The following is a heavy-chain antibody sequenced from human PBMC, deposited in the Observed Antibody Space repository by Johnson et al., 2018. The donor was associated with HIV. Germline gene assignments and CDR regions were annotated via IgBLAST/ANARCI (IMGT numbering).Heavy chain of an antibody. CDR2: IRYDGSNK. CDR1: GFTFSSYC. V-gene: IGHV3-30*02. CDR3: ATGIEVAGSLLDAFDI. Sequence: QVQLVESGGGVVQPGGSLRLSCAASGFTFSSYCMHWVRQAPGKGLEWVAFIRYDGSNKYYADSVKGRFTISRDNSKNTLYLQMNSLRAEDTAVYYCATGIEVAGSLLDAFDIWGQGTMVTVSS. J-gene: IGHJ3*02. D-gene: IGHD6-19*01.